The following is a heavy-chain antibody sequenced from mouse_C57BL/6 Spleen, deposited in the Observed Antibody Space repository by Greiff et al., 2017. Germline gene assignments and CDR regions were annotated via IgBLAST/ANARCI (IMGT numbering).Heavy chain of an antibody. CDR1: GYTFTSYW. D-gene: IGHD1-1*01. J-gene: IGHJ2*01. CDR3: ARTTVVATNFDY. V-gene: IGHV1-52*01. CDR2: IDPSDSET. Sequence: QVQLQQPGAELVRPGSSVKLSCKASGYTFTSYWMHWVKQRPIQGLEWIGNIDPSDSETHYNQKFKDKATLTVDKSSSTAYMQLSSLTSEDSAVYYCARTTVVATNFDYWGQGTTRTVSS.